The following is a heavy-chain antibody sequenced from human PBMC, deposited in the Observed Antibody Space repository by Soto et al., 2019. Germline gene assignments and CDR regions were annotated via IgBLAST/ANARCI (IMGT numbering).Heavy chain of an antibody. CDR1: GYTFTNYY. Sequence: QVQLVHSGAEVKKPGASVRVSCKASGYTFTNYYIDWVRQAHGQELEWMGIINPNGGSTTYVQKFQGRFTITRDTAPSTVYIELSSLRSEETAVYYCARAAWTTVMNRLNDVFDVWGQGTMVTVSS. V-gene: IGHV1-46*03. CDR3: ARAAWTTVMNRLNDVFDV. CDR2: INPNGGST. D-gene: IGHD4-4*01. J-gene: IGHJ3*01.